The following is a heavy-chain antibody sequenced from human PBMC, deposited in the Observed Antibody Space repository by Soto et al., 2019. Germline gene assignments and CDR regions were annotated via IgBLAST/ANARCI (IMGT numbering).Heavy chain of an antibody. J-gene: IGHJ6*02. CDR3: AKDSKSVAVSAARVYGMDV. V-gene: IGHV3-23*01. CDR1: GFTFSNFA. CDR2: TRGNGEHT. Sequence: EVQVLESGGGLVQPGGSLRLSCAGSGFTFSNFALTWVRQAPGKGLEWVSTTRGNGEHTYYADSVKGRFTVSRDNSKNALFLEMTSLRAEATAVYYCAKDSKSVAVSAARVYGMDVWGQGTTVTVSS. D-gene: IGHD2-2*01.